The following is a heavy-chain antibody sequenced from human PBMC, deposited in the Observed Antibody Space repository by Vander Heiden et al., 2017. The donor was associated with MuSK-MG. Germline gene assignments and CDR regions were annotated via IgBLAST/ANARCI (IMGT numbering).Heavy chain of an antibody. CDR1: GYTFTGYY. D-gene: IGHD1-1*01. CDR3: ARETGKTPYEFDY. V-gene: IGHV1-2*06. Sequence: QVQLVQSGAEVKKPGASVKVSCKASGYTFTGYYMHWVRQAPGQGLEWMGRIHPNSGGTNYAQKVQGRVTMTRDTSISTPYMELSRMRSDDTAVHCCARETGKTPYEFDYWGQGTLVTVSS. CDR2: IHPNSGGT. J-gene: IGHJ4*02.